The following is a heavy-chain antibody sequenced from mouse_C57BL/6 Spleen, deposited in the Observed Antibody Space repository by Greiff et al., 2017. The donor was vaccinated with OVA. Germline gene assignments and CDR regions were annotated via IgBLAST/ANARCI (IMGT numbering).Heavy chain of an antibody. Sequence: EVQVVESGPVLVKPGASVKMSCKASGYTFTDYYMNWVKQSHGKSLEWIGVINPYNGGTSYNQKFKGKATLTVDKSSSTAYMELNSLTSEDSAVYYCRLGRGDYWGQGTTLTVSS. CDR2: INPYNGGT. V-gene: IGHV1-19*01. J-gene: IGHJ2*01. CDR3: RLGRGDY. D-gene: IGHD4-1*01. CDR1: GYTFTDYY.